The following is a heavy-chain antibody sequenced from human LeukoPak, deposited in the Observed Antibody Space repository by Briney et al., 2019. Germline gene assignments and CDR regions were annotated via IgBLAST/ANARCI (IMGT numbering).Heavy chain of an antibody. J-gene: IGHJ4*02. CDR3: VHSSGYYSFDY. D-gene: IGHD3-22*01. CDR1: GITFSRFW. V-gene: IGHV4-4*02. Sequence: GSLRLSCAASGITFSRFWMSWVRQPPGKGLEWIGEIYHSGSTNYNPSLKSRVTISVDKSKNQFSLKLSSVTAADTAVYYCVHSSGYYSFDYWGQGTLVTVSS. CDR2: IYHSGST.